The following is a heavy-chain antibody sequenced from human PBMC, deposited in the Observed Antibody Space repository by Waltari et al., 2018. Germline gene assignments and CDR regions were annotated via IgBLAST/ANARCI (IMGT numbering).Heavy chain of an antibody. CDR1: AYSITSSFY. J-gene: IGHJ4*02. Sequence: QVQLQESGPGLVKPSETLSLTCAVSAYSITSSFYWGWIRQPPGRGLKWIGNIFHLGSTNYNPSLKSRVPISIDTSKNKFSLKLSSVTAADTAVYYCARVSGTFDYWGQGTLVSVSS. D-gene: IGHD3-10*01. V-gene: IGHV4-38-2*01. CDR3: ARVSGTFDY. CDR2: IFHLGST.